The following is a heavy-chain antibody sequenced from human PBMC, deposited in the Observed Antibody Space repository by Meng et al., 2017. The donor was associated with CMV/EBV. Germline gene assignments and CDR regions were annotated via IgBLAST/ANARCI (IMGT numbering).Heavy chain of an antibody. D-gene: IGHD2-2*01. V-gene: IGHV1-18*01. CDR1: GYTFTSYG. Sequence: ASVKVSCKASGYTFTSYGISWVRQAPGQGLEWMGWISAYNGNTNYAQKLQGRVTMTTDTSTSTAYMELRSLRSDDTAVYYCATLNYSSTENYYYYYGMDVWGQGTTVTVSS. CDR2: ISAYNGNT. CDR3: ATLNYSSTENYYYYYGMDV. J-gene: IGHJ6*02.